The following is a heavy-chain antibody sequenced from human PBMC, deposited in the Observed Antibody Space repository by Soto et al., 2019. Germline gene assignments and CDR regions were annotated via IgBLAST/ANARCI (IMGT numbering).Heavy chain of an antibody. D-gene: IGHD3-10*01. V-gene: IGHV6-1*01. Sequence: SQTLSPTSALSGDSVSSDSGAWNLIRQSPSRGLEWLGRTYYRSRWSFDYALSVKSRVTIDPDTSKNQFSLHLDSLTPEDTAVYYCAGVTWLRGMDVWGQGTPVTVSS. CDR3: AGVTWLRGMDV. CDR2: TYYRSRWSF. CDR1: GDSVSSDSGA. J-gene: IGHJ6*02.